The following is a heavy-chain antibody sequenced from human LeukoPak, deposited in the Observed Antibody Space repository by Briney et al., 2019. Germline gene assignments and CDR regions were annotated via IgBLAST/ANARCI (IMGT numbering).Heavy chain of an antibody. CDR3: SYRRVDYGSGGEP. D-gene: IGHD3-10*01. CDR2: INTDGSRT. V-gene: IGHV3-74*01. J-gene: IGHJ5*02. Sequence: GGSLRLSCAASGFTFSSYWMHWVRQAPGKGLVWVSRINTDGSRTNYADSVKGRFTISRDNAKNTLYLQMNSLRAEDTAVYYCSYRRVDYGSGGEPWGQGTLVTVSS. CDR1: GFTFSSYW.